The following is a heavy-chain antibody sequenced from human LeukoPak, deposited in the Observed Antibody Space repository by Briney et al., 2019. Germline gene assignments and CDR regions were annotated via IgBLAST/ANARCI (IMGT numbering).Heavy chain of an antibody. V-gene: IGHV1-18*01. J-gene: IGHJ3*02. CDR3: ARAKDIVVVPAAKGDAFDI. CDR1: GYTFTSYG. Sequence: ASVKVSCKASGYTFTSYGISWVRQAPGQGLEWMGWISAYNGNTNYAQKLQGRVTMTTDTSTSTAYMELRSLRSDDTAVYYCARAKDIVVVPAAKGDAFDIWGQGTMVTVSS. CDR2: ISAYNGNT. D-gene: IGHD2-2*01.